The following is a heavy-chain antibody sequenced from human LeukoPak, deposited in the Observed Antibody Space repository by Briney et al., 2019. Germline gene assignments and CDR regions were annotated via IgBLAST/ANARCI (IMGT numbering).Heavy chain of an antibody. CDR3: AVDSSGYYFDY. Sequence: PSETLSLTGTVSGGSSSSYYWSWIRQPPGKGLEWIGYIYYSGSTNYNPSLKSRVTISVDTSKNQFSLKLSSVTAADTAVYYCAVDSSGYYFDYWGQGTLVTVSS. V-gene: IGHV4-59*01. D-gene: IGHD3-22*01. J-gene: IGHJ4*02. CDR2: IYYSGST. CDR1: GGSSSSYY.